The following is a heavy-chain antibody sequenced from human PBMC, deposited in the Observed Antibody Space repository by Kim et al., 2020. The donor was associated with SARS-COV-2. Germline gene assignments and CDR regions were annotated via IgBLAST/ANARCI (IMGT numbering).Heavy chain of an antibody. V-gene: IGHV2-70*01. CDR3: ARIVAVAGTWYYGMDV. CDR1: GFSLSTSGMC. CDR2: IDWDDDK. Sequence: SGPTLVKPTQTLTLTCTFSGFSLSTSGMCVSWIRQPPGKALEWLALIDWDDDKYYSTSLKTRLTISKDTSKNQVVLTMTNMDPVDTATYYCARIVAVAGTWYYGMDVWGQGTTVTVSS. D-gene: IGHD6-19*01. J-gene: IGHJ6*02.